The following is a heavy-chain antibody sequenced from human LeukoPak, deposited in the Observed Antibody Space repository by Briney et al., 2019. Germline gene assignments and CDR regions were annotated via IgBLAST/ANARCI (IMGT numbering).Heavy chain of an antibody. CDR2: IYYSGST. CDR3: ARHMGYYDSSGYNDY. V-gene: IGHV4-59*08. CDR1: GGSISSYY. D-gene: IGHD3-22*01. J-gene: IGHJ4*02. Sequence: PSETLSLTCTVSGGSISSYYWSWIRQPPGKGLEWIGYIYYSGSTNYNPSLKSRVTISVDTSKNQFSLKLSSVTAADTAVYYCARHMGYYDSSGYNDYWGQGTLVTVSS.